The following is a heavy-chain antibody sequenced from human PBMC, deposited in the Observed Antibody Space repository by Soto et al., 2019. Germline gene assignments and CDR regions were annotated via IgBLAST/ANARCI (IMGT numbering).Heavy chain of an antibody. CDR3: ARAQDIVVVVAAVDY. CDR1: GYTFTSYG. D-gene: IGHD2-15*01. J-gene: IGHJ4*02. CDR2: ISAYNGNT. V-gene: IGHV1-18*01. Sequence: ASVKVSCKASGYTFTSYGISWVRQAPGQGLEWMGWISAYNGNTNYAQKVQGRVTMTTDTSTSTAYMELRSLRSDDTAVYYCARAQDIVVVVAAVDYWGQGTLVTVSS.